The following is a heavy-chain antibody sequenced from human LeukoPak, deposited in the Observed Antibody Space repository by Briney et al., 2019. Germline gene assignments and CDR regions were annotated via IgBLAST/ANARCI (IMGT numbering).Heavy chain of an antibody. V-gene: IGHV4-59*01. CDR1: GGSISSYY. D-gene: IGHD4-23*01. Sequence: PSETLSLTCTVSGGSISSYYWSWIRQPPGKGLEWIGYIYYSGSTNYNPSLKSRVTISVDTSKNQFSLKLSSVTAADTAVYYCASGMTTVVTDAFDIWGQGTMVTVSS. J-gene: IGHJ3*02. CDR2: IYYSGST. CDR3: ASGMTTVVTDAFDI.